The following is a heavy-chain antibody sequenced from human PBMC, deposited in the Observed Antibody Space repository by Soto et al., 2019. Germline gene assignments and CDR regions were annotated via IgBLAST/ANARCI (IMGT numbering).Heavy chain of an antibody. V-gene: IGHV5-51*01. J-gene: IGHJ6*02. CDR1: GYSFTSYW. Sequence: RGESLKISCKGSGYSFTSYWIGWVRQMPGKGLEWMGIIYPGDSDTRYSPSFQGQVTISADKSISTAYLQWSSLKASDTAMYYCARQDNPAGYCSSTSCPSYYYYGMDVWGQGXTVTVSS. D-gene: IGHD2-2*01. CDR2: IYPGDSDT. CDR3: ARQDNPAGYCSSTSCPSYYYYGMDV.